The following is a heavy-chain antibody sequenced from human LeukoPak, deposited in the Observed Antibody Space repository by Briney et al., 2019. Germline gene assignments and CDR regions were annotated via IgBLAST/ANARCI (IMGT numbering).Heavy chain of an antibody. J-gene: IGHJ4*02. D-gene: IGHD2-15*01. CDR1: VFTFSSYA. CDR3: AKALKVVVVAAYNFDY. V-gene: IGHV3-23*01. Sequence: PGGSLRLSCAASVFTFSSYAMSWVREAPGKGLEWVSAISGSGGSTCYADSVKGRFTISRDNSKNTLYLQMNSLRAEDTAVYYCAKALKVVVVAAYNFDYWGQGTLVTVSS. CDR2: ISGSGGST.